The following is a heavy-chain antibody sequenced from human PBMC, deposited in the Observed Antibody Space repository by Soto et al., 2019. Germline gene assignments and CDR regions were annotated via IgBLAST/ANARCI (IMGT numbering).Heavy chain of an antibody. CDR1: GFTFSSYA. D-gene: IGHD5-12*01. CDR3: AKGDSGYDVQYNWFDP. V-gene: IGHV3-23*01. Sequence: EVQLLESGGGLVQPGGSLRLSCAASGFTFSSYAMSWVRQAPGKGLEWVSAISGSGGSTYYADSVKGRFTISRDNSKNTLDLQMNSRRAEDTAVYYCAKGDSGYDVQYNWFDPWGQGTLVTVSS. CDR2: ISGSGGST. J-gene: IGHJ5*02.